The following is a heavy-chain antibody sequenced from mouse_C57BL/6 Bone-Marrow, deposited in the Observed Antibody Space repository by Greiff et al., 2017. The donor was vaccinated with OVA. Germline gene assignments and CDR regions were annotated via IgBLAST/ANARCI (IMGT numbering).Heavy chain of an antibody. CDR2: IDPYDSYI. J-gene: IGHJ4*01. CDR1: GYTFTSYW. D-gene: IGHD1-1*01. CDR3: GSERVTAVGAMDY. Sequence: VQLQQPGAELVMPGASVKLSCKASGYTFTSYWMHWVKQRPGQGLEWIGEIDPYDSYINYNQKFKGKSTLTVDKSSSTAYVQLSSMTSEDAAVYYCGSERVTAVGAMDYWGQGTTVTVSS. V-gene: IGHV1-69*01.